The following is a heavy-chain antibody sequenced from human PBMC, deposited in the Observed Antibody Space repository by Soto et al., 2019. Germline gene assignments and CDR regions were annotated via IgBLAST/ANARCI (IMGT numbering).Heavy chain of an antibody. D-gene: IGHD1-26*01. CDR2: ISGSGGST. J-gene: IGHJ4*02. Sequence: GGSLRLSCAASGFTFSSYAMSWVRQAPGKGLEWVSAISGSGGSTYYADPVKGRFTISRDNSKNTLYLQMNSLRAEDTAVYYCAQSGRTGIKRLYWGQGTLVTVSS. CDR3: AQSGRTGIKRLY. V-gene: IGHV3-23*01. CDR1: GFTFSSYA.